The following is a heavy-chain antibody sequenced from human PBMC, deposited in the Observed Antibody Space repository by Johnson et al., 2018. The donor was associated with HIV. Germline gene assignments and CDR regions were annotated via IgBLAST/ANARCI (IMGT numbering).Heavy chain of an antibody. CDR1: GLTFSSYG. V-gene: IGHV3-33*01. CDR2: IWYDGSNK. Sequence: QVQLVESGGGLVQPGRSLRLSCAASGLTFSSYGMHWVRQAPGKGLEWVAVIWYDGSNKDYADSVKDRFTISRDTSKNTLYLQMNSLRAEDTAVYYCARDGGIGSTREDAFDIWGQGTMVTVSS. D-gene: IGHD2-2*01. CDR3: ARDGGIGSTREDAFDI. J-gene: IGHJ3*02.